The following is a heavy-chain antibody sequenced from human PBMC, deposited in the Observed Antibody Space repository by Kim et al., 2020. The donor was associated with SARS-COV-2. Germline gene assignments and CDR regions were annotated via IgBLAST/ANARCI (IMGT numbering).Heavy chain of an antibody. Sequence: SVKVSCKASGGTFSSYAISWVRQAPGQGLEWMGGIIPIFGTANYAQKFQGRVTITADESTSTAYMELSSLRSEDTAVYYCARMDRIAAAGMSFFPGMKQDDYWGQGTLVTVSS. J-gene: IGHJ4*02. CDR1: GGTFSSYA. V-gene: IGHV1-69*13. CDR3: ARMDRIAAAGMSFFPGMKQDDY. CDR2: IIPIFGTA. D-gene: IGHD6-13*01.